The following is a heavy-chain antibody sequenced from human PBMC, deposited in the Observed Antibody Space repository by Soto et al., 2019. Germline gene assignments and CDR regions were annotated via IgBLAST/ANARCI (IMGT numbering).Heavy chain of an antibody. D-gene: IGHD3-10*01. CDR2: NIPIFGTA. CDR3: ARRPYYYGRLDYYGMDV. CDR1: GGTLSSYA. V-gene: IGHV1-69*06. J-gene: IGHJ6*02. Sequence: SVMVSCKASGGTLSSYAISWVRQAPGQGLEWMGGNIPIFGTANYAQKFQGRVTITADKSTSTAYMELSSLRSEDTAVYYCARRPYYYGRLDYYGMDVWGQGTTVTVSS.